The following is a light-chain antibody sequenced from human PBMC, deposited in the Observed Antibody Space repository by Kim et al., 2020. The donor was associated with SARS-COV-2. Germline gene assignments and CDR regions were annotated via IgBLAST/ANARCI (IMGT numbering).Light chain of an antibody. CDR2: DND. CDR1: RSNIGNNP. CDR3: ATWDSSLSVGV. Sequence: QPVLTQSPSVSAAPGHKVTISCSGSRSNIGNNPVSWYQQFPGTAPRLITYDNDKRPSGIPDRFSSSKSGTSATLGITGLRTGDEADYDCATWDSSLSVGVFGGGTQLTVL. V-gene: IGLV1-51*01. J-gene: IGLJ3*02.